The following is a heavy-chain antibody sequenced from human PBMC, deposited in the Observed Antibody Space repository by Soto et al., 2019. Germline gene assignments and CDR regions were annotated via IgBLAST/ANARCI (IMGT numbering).Heavy chain of an antibody. Sequence: ASVKVSCKASGYSFTSLDINWVRQTAGQGLEWMGWMEPSTGRTGYAQKFQGRVTMTRDTSIDTAYMELTTLTSDDTAFYYCARGVSAGVDYWGQGTLVTVSS. D-gene: IGHD1-26*01. CDR2: MEPSTGRT. CDR1: GYSFTSLD. V-gene: IGHV1-8*01. CDR3: ARGVSAGVDY. J-gene: IGHJ4*02.